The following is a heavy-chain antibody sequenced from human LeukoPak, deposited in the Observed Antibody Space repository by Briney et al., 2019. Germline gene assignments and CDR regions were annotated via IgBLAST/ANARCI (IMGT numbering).Heavy chain of an antibody. J-gene: IGHJ4*02. CDR1: GDSVSSDSVA. CDR3: VRGRVAGFDY. V-gene: IGHV6-1*01. CDR2: TYYRSKWYT. Sequence: SQTLSLTCAISGDSVSSDSVAWNWIRQSPSRGLEWLGRTYYRSKWYTDYTVSVSSRITINPDTSKNEVSLQLNSVTPEDTAVYYCVRGRVAGFDYWAWEPWSPSPQ. D-gene: IGHD6-19*01.